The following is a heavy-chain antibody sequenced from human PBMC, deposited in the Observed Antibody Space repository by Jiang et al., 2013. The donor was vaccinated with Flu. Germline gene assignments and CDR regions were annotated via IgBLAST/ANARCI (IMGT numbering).Heavy chain of an antibody. CDR3: AREGHSPYSSGWFVY. CDR2: ISSSGSTI. D-gene: IGHD6-19*01. J-gene: IGHJ4*02. V-gene: IGHV3-11*01. Sequence: WVSYISSSGSTIYYADSVKGRFTISRDNAKNSLYLQMNSLRAEDTAVYYCAREGHSPYSSGWFVYWGQGTLVTVSS.